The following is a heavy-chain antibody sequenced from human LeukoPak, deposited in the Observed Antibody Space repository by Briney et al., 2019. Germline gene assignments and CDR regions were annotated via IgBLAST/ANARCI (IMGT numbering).Heavy chain of an antibody. D-gene: IGHD4-23*01. J-gene: IGHJ4*02. CDR2: ISYDGSYK. V-gene: IGHV3-30*04. CDR3: ARGARKGDDYGGFFDY. Sequence: GGSLGLSCAASGFTFSNYAIHWVRQAPGKGLEWVAVISYDGSYKDYADSVKGRFTISRDNSKNTLNLQMNSLRAEDTAVYYCARGARKGDDYGGFFDYWGQGTLVSVSS. CDR1: GFTFSNYA.